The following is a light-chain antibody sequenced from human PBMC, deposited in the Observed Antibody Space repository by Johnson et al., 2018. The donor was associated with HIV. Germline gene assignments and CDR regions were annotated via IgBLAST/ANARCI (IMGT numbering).Light chain of an antibody. V-gene: IGLV1-51*02. CDR2: KND. CDR3: GIWDTSLSAGGV. CDR1: YSNIGNNY. J-gene: IGLJ1*01. Sequence: QSVLTQPPSVSAAPGQKVTISCSGSYSNIGNNYASWYQQLPGTAPKLLIYKNDKRPSGIPDRFSGSKYGTSATLGITGLQTGDEADYYGGIWDTSLSAGGVFGTGTKVTVL.